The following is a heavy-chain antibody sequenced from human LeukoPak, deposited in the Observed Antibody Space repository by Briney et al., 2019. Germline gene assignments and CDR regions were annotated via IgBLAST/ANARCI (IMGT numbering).Heavy chain of an antibody. CDR2: IYYSGST. V-gene: IGHV4-39*01. CDR3: ARPQPVAAAGSYYYYMDV. Sequence: SETLSLTCTVSGGSISSSSYYWGWLRQPPGKGLEWIGSIYYSGSTYYNPSLKSRVTISVDTSKNQFSLKLSSVTAADTAVYYCARPQPVAAAGSYYYYMDVWGKGTTVTVSS. CDR1: GGSISSSSYY. D-gene: IGHD6-13*01. J-gene: IGHJ6*03.